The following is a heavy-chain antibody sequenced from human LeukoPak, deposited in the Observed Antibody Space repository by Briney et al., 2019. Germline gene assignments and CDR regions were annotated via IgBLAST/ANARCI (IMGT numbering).Heavy chain of an antibody. CDR2: ISYDGSNK. Sequence: GRSLRLSCAASRFTFSSYGMHWVRQAPGKGLEWVAVISYDGSNKYYADSVKGRFTISRDNSKNTLYLQMNSLRAEDTAVYYCAKTRGIVVVPAAPYGMDVWGKGTTVTVSS. D-gene: IGHD2-2*01. CDR3: AKTRGIVVVPAAPYGMDV. J-gene: IGHJ6*04. CDR1: RFTFSSYG. V-gene: IGHV3-30*18.